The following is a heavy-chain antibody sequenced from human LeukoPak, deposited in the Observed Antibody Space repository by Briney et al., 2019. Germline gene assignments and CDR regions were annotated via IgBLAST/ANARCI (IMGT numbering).Heavy chain of an antibody. CDR3: ARHFTGGLTTLRSIPYYYMDV. V-gene: IGHV1-18*01. Sequence: ASVKVSCKASGYTFTSYGISWVRQARGQGREWMGWISAYNGNTNYAQKLQGRVTMTTDTSTSTAYMELRSLRSDDTAVYYCARHFTGGLTTLRSIPYYYMDVWGKGTTVTVSS. CDR1: GYTFTSYG. CDR2: ISAYNGNT. J-gene: IGHJ6*03. D-gene: IGHD4/OR15-4a*01.